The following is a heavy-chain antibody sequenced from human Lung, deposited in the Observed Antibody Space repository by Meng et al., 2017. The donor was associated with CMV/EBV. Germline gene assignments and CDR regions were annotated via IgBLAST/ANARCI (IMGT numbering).Heavy chain of an antibody. V-gene: IGHV3-33*01. CDR3: ARRGVTSGTYALDI. J-gene: IGHJ3*02. D-gene: IGHD3-10*01. Sequence: GESXKISCEASGFTFSSYAMHWVRQAPGKGLEWVANIRFDGTNKYHADSVKGRFTISRDKSKNPLYLQMNSLRAEDTAVYYCARRGVTSGTYALDIWGQGXTVTVSS. CDR1: GFTFSSYA. CDR2: IRFDGTNK.